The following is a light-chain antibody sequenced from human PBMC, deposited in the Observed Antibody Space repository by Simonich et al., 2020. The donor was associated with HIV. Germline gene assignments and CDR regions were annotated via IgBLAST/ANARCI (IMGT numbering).Light chain of an antibody. CDR3: QQYNNWPSPFT. CDR1: QSISSY. V-gene: IGKV3-11*01. J-gene: IGKJ3*01. Sequence: EIVLTQSPGTLSLSPGERATLSCRASQSISSYLAWYQQKPGQAPRLLIYDASNRATGIPARFSGSGSGTDFTLTISSMQSEDFAVYYCQQYNNWPSPFTFGPGTKVDIK. CDR2: DAS.